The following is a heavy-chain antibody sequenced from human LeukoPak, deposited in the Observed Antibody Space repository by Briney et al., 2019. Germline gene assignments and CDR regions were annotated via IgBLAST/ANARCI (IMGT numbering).Heavy chain of an antibody. J-gene: IGHJ4*02. CDR3: ARRTYYYDSSGYYFDY. V-gene: IGHV5-51*01. CDR1: GYSFTSYW. Sequence: GESLKISCKGSGYSFTSYWIGRVRQMPGKGLEWMGIIYPGDSDTGYSPSFQGQVTISADKSISTAYLQWSGLKASDTAMYYCARRTYYYDSSGYYFDYWGQGTLVTVSS. D-gene: IGHD3-22*01. CDR2: IYPGDSDT.